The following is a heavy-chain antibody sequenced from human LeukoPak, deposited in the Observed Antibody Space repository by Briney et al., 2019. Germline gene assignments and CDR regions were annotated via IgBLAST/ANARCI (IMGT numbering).Heavy chain of an antibody. V-gene: IGHV4-4*09. J-gene: IGHJ4*02. D-gene: IGHD6-19*01. Sequence: PLETLSLTCTVSGASISDYYWSWIRQSPGKGLECIGYIYPRGSTNYNPSLASRVTISVHMSKNPFSLRLSSVTATDAAVYYCARQAVAGTYYFDYWGQGTLVTVSS. CDR2: IYPRGST. CDR1: GASISDYY. CDR3: ARQAVAGTYYFDY.